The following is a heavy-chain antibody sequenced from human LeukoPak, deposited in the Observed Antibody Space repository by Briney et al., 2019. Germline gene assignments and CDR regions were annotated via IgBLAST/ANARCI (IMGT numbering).Heavy chain of an antibody. CDR2: ISGSGGST. V-gene: IGHV3-23*01. CDR3: AKVRAYYYDSSGYYDY. D-gene: IGHD3-22*01. J-gene: IGHJ4*02. CDR1: GFTFSSYA. Sequence: GGSLRLSCAASGFTFSSYAMSWVRQAPGKGLEWVSAISGSGGSTYYADSVKGRFTISRDNSKNTLYLQMNSLRAEDTAVYYCAKVRAYYYDSSGYYDYWGQGTLVTVPS.